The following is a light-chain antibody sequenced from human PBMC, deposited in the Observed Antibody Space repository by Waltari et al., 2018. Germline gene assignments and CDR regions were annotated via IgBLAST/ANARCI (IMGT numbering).Light chain of an antibody. CDR1: QSIRSY. J-gene: IGKJ1*01. CDR2: GAS. V-gene: IGKV3-15*01. CDR3: QQYDNWLGT. Sequence: EIVMTQPPATLSVFPGERATLSCRASQSIRSYLAWYQHKPGQAPRLLIYGASTRATGIPARFSGSGSGTEFTLTISSLQSEDFAVYFCQQYDNWLGTFGQGTKVEIK.